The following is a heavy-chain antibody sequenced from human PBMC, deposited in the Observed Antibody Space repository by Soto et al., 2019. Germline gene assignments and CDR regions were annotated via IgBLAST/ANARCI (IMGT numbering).Heavy chain of an antibody. V-gene: IGHV4-59*08. CDR1: DGSSSGYC. CDR2: IYYSGST. J-gene: IGHJ4*02. D-gene: IGHD3-10*01. Sequence: LSHTSTVADGSSSGYCCSWIRKHTGKGMEWIGYIYYSGSTNYNPSLTSRVTISVDTSKNQFSLNLRSVTAADTAVYYCASMGYHYGSGSYPRDYWCQGILVTVPQ. CDR3: ASMGYHYGSGSYPRDY.